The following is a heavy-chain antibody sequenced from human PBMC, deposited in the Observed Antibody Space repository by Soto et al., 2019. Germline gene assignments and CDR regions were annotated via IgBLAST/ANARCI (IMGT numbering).Heavy chain of an antibody. J-gene: IGHJ4*02. Sequence: GGSLRLSCAASGFTFSSYAMSWVRQAPGKGLEWVSAISVSGGSTYYADSVKGRFTISRDNSKNTLYLQMNSLRAEDTAVYYCAKSPGSGYYYPFDYWGQGTLVTVSS. CDR3: AKSPGSGYYYPFDY. D-gene: IGHD3-22*01. CDR2: ISVSGGST. CDR1: GFTFSSYA. V-gene: IGHV3-23*01.